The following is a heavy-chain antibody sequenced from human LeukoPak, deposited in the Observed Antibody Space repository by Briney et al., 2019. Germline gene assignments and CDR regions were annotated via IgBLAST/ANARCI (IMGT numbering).Heavy chain of an antibody. J-gene: IGHJ4*02. V-gene: IGHV1-2*02. CDR1: GYTFAGQY. Sequence: ASVKVSCKASGYTFAGQYLHWVRQAPGQGLEWMGWINPNSGDTNYAQKFQGRVTMTRDTSISTAYMELSRLTSDDTAVYYCATGSGTYSPDYWGQGALVTVSS. CDR3: ATGSGTYSPDY. CDR2: INPNSGDT. D-gene: IGHD3-10*01.